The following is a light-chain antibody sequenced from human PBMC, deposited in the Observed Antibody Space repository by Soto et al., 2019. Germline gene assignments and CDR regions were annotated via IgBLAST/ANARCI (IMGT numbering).Light chain of an antibody. CDR2: AAS. CDR3: QHPNSYPWT. J-gene: IGKJ1*01. V-gene: IGKV1-9*01. Sequence: DIQLTQSPSFLSASVGDRVTITCRASQGIYTYLAWYQQKPGKAPELLIYAASTLQSWVPSRFNGSGSGTELTRPISSLQPQGFGTYYCQHPNSYPWTWGQGTKVEIK. CDR1: QGIYTY.